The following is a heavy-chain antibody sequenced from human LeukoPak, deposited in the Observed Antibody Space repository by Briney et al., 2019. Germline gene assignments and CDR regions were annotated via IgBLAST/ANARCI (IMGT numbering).Heavy chain of an antibody. D-gene: IGHD6-13*01. CDR1: GGSISNDY. J-gene: IGHJ5*01. CDR3: ARHVIAASGYLNWFDS. CDR2: VYYSGKT. V-gene: IGHV4-59*08. Sequence: SETLSLTCTVSGGSISNDYWSWIRQPPGKRLEWIGYVYYSGKTDYNPSLKSRDSISVDTSKKQFSLKLSSVTAADTAVYYCARHVIAASGYLNWFDSWGQGTLVTVSS.